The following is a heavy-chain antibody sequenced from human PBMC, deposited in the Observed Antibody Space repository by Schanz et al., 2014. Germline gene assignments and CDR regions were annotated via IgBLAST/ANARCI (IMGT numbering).Heavy chain of an antibody. J-gene: IGHJ4*02. V-gene: IGHV3-30*03. D-gene: IGHD3-10*01. CDR3: ARGGFGEVSYFDY. Sequence: VHLLESGGGLVPPGGSLRLSCASSGFSFTTYAMSWVRQAPGKGLEWVGVISYDGSKKSYADSVKGRFTISRDNSKNTLYLQMNSLRPEDTAVYYCARGGFGEVSYFDYWGQGTLVTVSS. CDR1: GFSFTTYA. CDR2: ISYDGSKK.